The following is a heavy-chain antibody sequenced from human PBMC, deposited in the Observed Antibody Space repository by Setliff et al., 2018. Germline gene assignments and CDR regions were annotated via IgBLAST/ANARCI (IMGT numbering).Heavy chain of an antibody. CDR3: TVYNTGSSKDHY. Sequence: PSETLSLTCAVYGGSFNTYYWIWIRQPPGKGLEWIGEINHSGSTNYNPSLKSRVTISVDTSKNQFSLKLSSVTAADTALYYCTVYNTGSSKDHYWGQGTPVTVSS. D-gene: IGHD2-8*02. CDR2: INHSGST. CDR1: GGSFNTYY. J-gene: IGHJ4*02. V-gene: IGHV4-34*01.